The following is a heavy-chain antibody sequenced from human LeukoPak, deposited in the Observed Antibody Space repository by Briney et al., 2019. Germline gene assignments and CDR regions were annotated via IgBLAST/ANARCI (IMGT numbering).Heavy chain of an antibody. J-gene: IGHJ1*01. D-gene: IGHD2-21*02. CDR2: ISYDGSNK. CDR1: GFTFSTYA. V-gene: IGHV3-30-3*01. CDR3: ATPGEVTATELEDFQH. Sequence: GGSLRLSCAASGFTFSTYAMHWVRQAPGKGLEGVAVISYDGSNKYYADSVKGRFTISRDNSKNTLYLQMNSLRPEDTAVYYCATPGEVTATELEDFQHWGQGTLVTVSS.